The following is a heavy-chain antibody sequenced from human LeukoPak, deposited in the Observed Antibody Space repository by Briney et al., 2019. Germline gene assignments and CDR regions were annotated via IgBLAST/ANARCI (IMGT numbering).Heavy chain of an antibody. CDR2: INHSGST. Sequence: SETLSLTCAVYGGSLSGYYWSWIRQPPGKGLEWIGEINHSGSTNHNPSLKSRVTISVDTSKNQFSLKLSSVTAADTAVYYCARGIAAAAMGAFDIWGQGTMVTVSS. V-gene: IGHV4-34*01. CDR3: ARGIAAAAMGAFDI. J-gene: IGHJ3*02. D-gene: IGHD6-13*01. CDR1: GGSLSGYY.